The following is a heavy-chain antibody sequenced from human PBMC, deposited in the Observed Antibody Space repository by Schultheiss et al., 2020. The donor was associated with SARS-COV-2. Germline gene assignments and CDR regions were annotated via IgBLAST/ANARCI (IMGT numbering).Heavy chain of an antibody. CDR2: IIPILGIA. Sequence: SVKVSCKASGGTFSSYTISWVRQAPGQGLEWMGRIIPILGIANYAQKFQGRVTITADKSTSTAYMELSSLRSEDTAVYYCARRSITMVRAHGYFDLWGRGTLVTVSS. V-gene: IGHV1-69*02. CDR1: GGTFSSYT. J-gene: IGHJ2*01. CDR3: ARRSITMVRAHGYFDL. D-gene: IGHD3-10*01.